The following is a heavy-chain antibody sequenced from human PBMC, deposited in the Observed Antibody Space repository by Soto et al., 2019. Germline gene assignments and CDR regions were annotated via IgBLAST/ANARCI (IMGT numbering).Heavy chain of an antibody. CDR2: INPNSGGT. Sequence: ASVKVSCKASGYTFTGYYMHWVRQAPGQGLEWMGWINPNSGGTNYAQKFQGRVTMTRDTSISTAYMELSRLRSDDTAVYYCARGRYFDLCYYYGMDVWGQGTTVTVSS. D-gene: IGHD3-9*01. CDR3: ARGRYFDLCYYYGMDV. J-gene: IGHJ6*02. V-gene: IGHV1-2*02. CDR1: GYTFTGYY.